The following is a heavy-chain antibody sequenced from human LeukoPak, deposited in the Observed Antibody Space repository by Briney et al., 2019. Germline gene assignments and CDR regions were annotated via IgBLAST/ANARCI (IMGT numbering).Heavy chain of an antibody. CDR2: VSYAGSTT. CDR3: AKEPIPMAGGYYFDY. Sequence: GGSLRLSCAASAFTFSNYGMHWVRQAPGKGLEWVAVVSYAGSTTYYADSVKGRFTISRDNSKNTLYLQMNSLRAEDTAVYYCAKEPIPMAGGYYFDYWDQGTLVTVSS. D-gene: IGHD6-19*01. J-gene: IGHJ4*02. CDR1: AFTFSNYG. V-gene: IGHV3-30*18.